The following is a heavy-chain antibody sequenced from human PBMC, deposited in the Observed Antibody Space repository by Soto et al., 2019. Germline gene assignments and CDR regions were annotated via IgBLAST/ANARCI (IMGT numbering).Heavy chain of an antibody. CDR1: GFHFSPPA. Sequence: EVRLLESGGGLVQPGGSLSLSVAASGFHFSPPAILWFRHPPGAGREWVSAIGPIPSNTKYTDSVKGRFVISRDNSRNTVFLQMSALRAEDTALYYCTTARHCSSDACPSAEWGQGTLITVSS. J-gene: IGHJ4*02. CDR3: TTARHCSSDACPSAE. CDR2: IGPIPSNT. V-gene: IGHV3-23*05. D-gene: IGHD6-13*01.